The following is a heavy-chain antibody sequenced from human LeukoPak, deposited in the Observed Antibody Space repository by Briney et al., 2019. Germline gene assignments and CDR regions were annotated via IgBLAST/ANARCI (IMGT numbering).Heavy chain of an antibody. CDR1: GESLSGYY. V-gene: IGHV4-34*01. CDR3: ARQIVVVPAAPSGYFDY. J-gene: IGHJ4*02. Sequence: SETLSLTCAVYGESLSGYYWSWIRQPPGKGLEWIGQINHGGSAYYNPSLKSRVTISVDRSKNQFSLKLSSVTAADTAVYYCARQIVVVPAAPSGYFDYWGQGTLVTVSS. D-gene: IGHD2-2*01. CDR2: INHGGSA.